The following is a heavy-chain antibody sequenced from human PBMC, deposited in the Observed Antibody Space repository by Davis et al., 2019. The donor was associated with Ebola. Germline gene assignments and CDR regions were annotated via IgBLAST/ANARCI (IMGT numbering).Heavy chain of an antibody. V-gene: IGHV4-4*02. D-gene: IGHD2/OR15-2a*01. CDR3: ARDRPEAFSYYYYGMDV. CDR1: GGSISSSNW. Sequence: MPSETLSLTCAVSGGSISSSNWWSWVRQPPGKGLEWIEAIYHSGSTNYNPSLKSRVTISVDKSKNQFSLKLSSVAAADTAVYYCARDRPEAFSYYYYGMDVWGQGTTVTVSS. J-gene: IGHJ6*02. CDR2: IYHSGST.